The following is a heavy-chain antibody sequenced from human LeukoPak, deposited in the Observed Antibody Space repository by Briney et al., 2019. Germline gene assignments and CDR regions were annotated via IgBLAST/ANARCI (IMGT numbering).Heavy chain of an antibody. CDR1: GYTFTSYG. CDR2: ISAYNDNT. V-gene: IGHV1-18*01. CDR3: ARVPARLQYKNWFDP. D-gene: IGHD4-11*01. Sequence: ASVKVSCKASGYTFTSYGISWVRQAPGQGLEWMGWISAYNDNTNYAQKFQGRVTMTTDTSTSTAYMELRSLRSDDTAVFYCARVPARLQYKNWFDPWGQGTLVTVSS. J-gene: IGHJ5*02.